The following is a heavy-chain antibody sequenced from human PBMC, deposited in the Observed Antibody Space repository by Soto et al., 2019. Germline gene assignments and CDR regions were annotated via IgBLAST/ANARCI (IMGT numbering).Heavy chain of an antibody. CDR3: ASRDPGTSVDY. Sequence: ETLSLTCSVSRGSISSYYWSWVRQPPGQGLEWIGEIYRTGSTNYNPSLKSRVTISLDKSENQFSLKVTSLTAADTAVYYCASRDPGTSVDYWGQGTLVTVSS. CDR1: RGSISSYY. D-gene: IGHD1-7*01. J-gene: IGHJ4*02. CDR2: IYRTGST. V-gene: IGHV4-4*09.